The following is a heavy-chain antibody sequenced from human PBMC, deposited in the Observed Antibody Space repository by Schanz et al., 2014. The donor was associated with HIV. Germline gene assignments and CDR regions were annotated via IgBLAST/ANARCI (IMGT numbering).Heavy chain of an antibody. CDR1: GFTFTNHA. J-gene: IGHJ4*02. CDR2: VIGRGVRT. CDR3: AKAKGSYSATTFYFDF. D-gene: IGHD1-26*01. Sequence: VQLVESGGGVVQPGRSLTLSCAASGFTFTNHALSWVRQAPGRGLEWVSTVIGRGVRTIYADSVKGRFTISRDNSKNTLSLHMNSLRVEDTAVYYCAKAKGSYSATTFYFDFWGQGTLVTVSS. V-gene: IGHV3-23*04.